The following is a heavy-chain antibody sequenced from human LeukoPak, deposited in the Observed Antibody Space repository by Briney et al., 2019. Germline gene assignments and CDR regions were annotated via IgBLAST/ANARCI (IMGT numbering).Heavy chain of an antibody. D-gene: IGHD2-2*01. V-gene: IGHV1-3*01. J-gene: IGHJ4*02. CDR3: AREPSSGSSNYYLDQ. Sequence: ASVTVSCKTFGYTFTTYAFHWVRQAPGQRLEWMGSINAGNGNTKFSQNLQGRVTIARDTSASTAYMELSSLRSEDTAVYYCAREPSSGSSNYYLDQWGQGTLVTVSS. CDR1: GYTFTTYA. CDR2: INAGNGNT.